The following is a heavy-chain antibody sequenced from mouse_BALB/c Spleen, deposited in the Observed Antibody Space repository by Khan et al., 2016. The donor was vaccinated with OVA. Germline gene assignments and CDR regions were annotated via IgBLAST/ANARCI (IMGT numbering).Heavy chain of an antibody. CDR1: GYTFTSYT. D-gene: IGHD2-14*01. J-gene: IGHJ3*01. Sequence: QVQLKQSGAELARPGASVKMSCKASGYTFTSYTIHWIKLRPGQGLEWIGFINPSIGYTNYNQKFKDKSTLTADKSSTTVYLQLSSLTSDDTAVYNSVRDGAYHRNDGWFAYWGQGTLVTVSA. CDR2: INPSIGYT. CDR3: VRDGAYHRNDGWFAY. V-gene: IGHV1-4*01.